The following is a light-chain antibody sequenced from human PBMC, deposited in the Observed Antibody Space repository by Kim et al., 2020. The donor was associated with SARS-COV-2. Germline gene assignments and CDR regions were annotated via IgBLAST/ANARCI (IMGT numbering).Light chain of an antibody. V-gene: IGKV1-5*01. CDR1: QSIGGW. J-gene: IGKJ5*01. Sequence: IQLTQSHSTLSASVGDRVTITCRASQSIGGWLAWYQQKPGKAPKLLIYDASSVESGVSSRFSGSGSGTEFTLTISSLQPDDSATYYCQHHSTYPITFGQGTRLEIK. CDR3: QHHSTYPIT. CDR2: DAS.